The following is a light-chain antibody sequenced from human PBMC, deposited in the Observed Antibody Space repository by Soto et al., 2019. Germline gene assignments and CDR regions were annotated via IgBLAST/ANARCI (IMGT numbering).Light chain of an antibody. CDR3: QSSDSSLSGYVV. Sequence: QSVLTQPPSVSGAPGQRVTISCTGSSSNIGAGYDVHWYQQLPGTAPKLLIYGNSNRPSGVPDRFSGSKSGTSASLAITGLQAWDDADDYRQSSDSSLSGYVVFGGGTQLTVL. V-gene: IGLV1-40*01. CDR2: GNS. J-gene: IGLJ2*01. CDR1: SSNIGAGYD.